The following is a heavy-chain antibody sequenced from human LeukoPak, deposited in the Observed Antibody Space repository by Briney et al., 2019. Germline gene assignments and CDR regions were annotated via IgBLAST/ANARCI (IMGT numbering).Heavy chain of an antibody. CDR1: GYTFTGYY. D-gene: IGHD4-23*01. CDR3: ARDLYGGTSATFDN. V-gene: IGHV1-2*02. J-gene: IGHJ5*02. Sequence: ASVKVSCKASGYTFTGYYMHWVRQAPGQGLEWMGWINPNSGGTYSVQKFQGRVSMTSDTSISTAYMELSRLRSDDTAVYYCARDLYGGTSATFDNWGQGTLVTVSS. CDR2: INPNSGGT.